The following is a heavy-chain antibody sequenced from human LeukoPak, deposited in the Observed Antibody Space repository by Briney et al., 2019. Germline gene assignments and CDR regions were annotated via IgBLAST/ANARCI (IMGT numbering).Heavy chain of an antibody. Sequence: GGSLRLSRAASGFPFNTYSMNWVRQAPGKGLECISYISSSSTSISYADSVKGRFTVSRDNAKNSLYLQMNSLRDEDTAVYYCARGVGAFDIWGQGTMVTVSS. D-gene: IGHD1-26*01. CDR1: GFPFNTYS. CDR3: ARGVGAFDI. J-gene: IGHJ3*02. V-gene: IGHV3-48*02. CDR2: ISSSSTSI.